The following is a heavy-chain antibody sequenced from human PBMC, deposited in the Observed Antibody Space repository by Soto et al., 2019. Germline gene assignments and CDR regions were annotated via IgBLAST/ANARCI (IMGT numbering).Heavy chain of an antibody. CDR3: ARGPHYYGSGSYDY. V-gene: IGHV4-30-2*01. J-gene: IGHJ4*02. CDR2: IYHSGST. D-gene: IGHD3-10*01. CDR1: GGSISSGGYS. Sequence: SETLSLTCAVSGGSISSGGYSWSWIRQPPGKGLEWIGYIYHSGSTYYNPSLKSRVTISVDRSKNQFSLKLSSVTAADTAVYYCARGPHYYGSGSYDYWGQGTLVTVSS.